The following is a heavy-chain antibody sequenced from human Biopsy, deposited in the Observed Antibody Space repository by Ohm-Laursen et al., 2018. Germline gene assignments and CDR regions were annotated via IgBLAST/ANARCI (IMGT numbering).Heavy chain of an antibody. CDR3: ARDYSWDY. D-gene: IGHD3-10*01. CDR2: ILHNRGT. V-gene: IGHV4-59*04. CDR1: GDSISSYY. J-gene: IGHJ4*02. Sequence: SETLSLTCTVSGDSISSYYWSWIRQPPGKGLEWIGCILHNRGTFYNPSLQSRITISVDTSKNQFSLKLISVTAADTAVYYCARDYSWDYWGQGILVTVSS.